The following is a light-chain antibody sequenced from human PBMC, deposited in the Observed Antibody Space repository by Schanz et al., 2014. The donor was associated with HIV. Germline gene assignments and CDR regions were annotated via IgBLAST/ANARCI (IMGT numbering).Light chain of an antibody. CDR3: QQSYSTPLT. J-gene: IGKJ4*01. V-gene: IGKV1-39*01. Sequence: DIQMTQSPSSLSASVGDRVTITCQASQDINNYLNWYQQKPGKAPKLLIYGASSLHGGVPSRFSGSESGTEFTLTISSLQPEDFATYYCQQSYSTPLTFGGGTKVEIK. CDR1: QDINNY. CDR2: GAS.